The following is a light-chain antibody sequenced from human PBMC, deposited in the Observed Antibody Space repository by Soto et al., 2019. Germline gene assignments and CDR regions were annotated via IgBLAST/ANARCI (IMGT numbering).Light chain of an antibody. Sequence: QLVLAQPPSASATPGQRVTISCSGSTSNVGSKTVSWFQHIPGTAPKLLIYSNDQRPSGVPDRFSASKSGTSASLAIGGLQSEDEADYYCSAWDDSLNGVVFGGGTKLTVL. CDR1: TSNVGSKT. CDR3: SAWDDSLNGVV. V-gene: IGLV1-44*01. CDR2: SND. J-gene: IGLJ2*01.